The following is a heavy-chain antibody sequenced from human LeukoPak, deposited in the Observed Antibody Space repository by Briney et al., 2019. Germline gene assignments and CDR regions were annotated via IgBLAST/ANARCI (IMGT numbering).Heavy chain of an antibody. Sequence: GGSLRLSCAASGFTFSNAYMNWVRQAPGKGLEWVGRIKPKTDGETTEYAAPVKGRFSISRNDSKNMLYLQMNSLKTEDTAVYYCITPLPYSAQGGQGTLVTVSS. CDR3: ITPLPYSAQ. V-gene: IGHV3-15*07. CDR1: GFTFSNAY. D-gene: IGHD2-21*01. J-gene: IGHJ4*02. CDR2: IKPKTDGETT.